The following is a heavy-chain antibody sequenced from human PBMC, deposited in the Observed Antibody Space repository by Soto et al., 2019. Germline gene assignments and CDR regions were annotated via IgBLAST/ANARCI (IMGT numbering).Heavy chain of an antibody. J-gene: IGHJ4*02. CDR1: GFTFSSYG. V-gene: IGHV3-30*18. Sequence: QVQLVESGGGVVQPGRSLRLSCAASGFTFSSYGMHWVRQAPGKGLEWVAVISYDGSNKYYADSVKGRFTISRDNSKNTLYLQMNSLRAEDTAVYYCAKVPPPATWLGVYFDYWGQGTLVTVSS. CDR2: ISYDGSNK. D-gene: IGHD1-26*01. CDR3: AKVPPPATWLGVYFDY.